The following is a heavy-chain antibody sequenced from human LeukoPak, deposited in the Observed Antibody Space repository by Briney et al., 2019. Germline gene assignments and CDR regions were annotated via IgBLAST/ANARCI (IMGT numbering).Heavy chain of an antibody. CDR2: IAYDGSNK. D-gene: IGHD1-1*01. CDR1: GFIFDTYG. Sequence: GTSLRLSCAASGFIFDTYGMLWVRQAPGKGLEWVAVIAYDGSNKYRADSVKGRFTISRDNSKNTLYLQMNSLRGEDTAVYYCAKEKAIGTINYGLDVWGQGTTVTVSS. J-gene: IGHJ6*02. V-gene: IGHV3-30*18. CDR3: AKEKAIGTINYGLDV.